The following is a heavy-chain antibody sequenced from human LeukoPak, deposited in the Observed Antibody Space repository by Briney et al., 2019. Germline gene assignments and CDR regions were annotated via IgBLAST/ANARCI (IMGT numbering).Heavy chain of an antibody. CDR1: GGSFSGYY. Sequence: PSETLSLTCAVYGGSFSGYYWSWIRQPPGKGLEWIGEINHSGSTNYNPFLKSRVTISVDTSKNQFSLKLSSVTAADTAVYYCAARPFTIFGVVIIRPSAFDIWGQGTMVTVSS. CDR3: AARPFTIFGVVIIRPSAFDI. D-gene: IGHD3-3*01. CDR2: INHSGST. J-gene: IGHJ3*02. V-gene: IGHV4-34*01.